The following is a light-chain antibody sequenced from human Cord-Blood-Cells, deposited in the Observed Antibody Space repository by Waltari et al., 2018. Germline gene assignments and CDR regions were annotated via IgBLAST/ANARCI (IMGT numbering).Light chain of an antibody. CDR3: SSYTSSSTLYV. V-gene: IGLV2-14*01. J-gene: IGLJ1*01. CDR1: SSDVGGYNY. Sequence: QSALTQPASVSGSPGQSITISCTGTSSDVGGYNYVSWYQQPPGNAPQLMVYDVSNRPSGVSNRFAGSNSGNTASLTISGLQAEDEADYHCSSYTSSSTLYVFGTGTKVTVL. CDR2: DVS.